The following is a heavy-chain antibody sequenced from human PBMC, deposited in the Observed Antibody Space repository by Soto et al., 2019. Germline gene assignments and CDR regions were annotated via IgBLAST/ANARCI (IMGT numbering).Heavy chain of an antibody. Sequence: PGWSLGLSCAVSGFTFSTYGMHGFRQAPGKGLQWVAVISYDGSNKYYADSVKGRFTISRDNSKNTLYLQMNSLRAEDTAVYYCAKGTFFYYSSGPLGPFEIWGQRQMV. CDR2: ISYDGSNK. CDR1: GFTFSTYG. D-gene: IGHD3-22*01. CDR3: AKGTFFYYSSGPLGPFEI. J-gene: IGHJ3*02. V-gene: IGHV3-30*18.